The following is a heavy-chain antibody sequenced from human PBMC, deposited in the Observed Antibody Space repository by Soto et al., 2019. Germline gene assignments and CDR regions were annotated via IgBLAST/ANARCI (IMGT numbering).Heavy chain of an antibody. Sequence: GASVKVSCKASGYTFTSYGISWVRQAPGQGLEWMGWISAYNGNTNYAQKLQGRVTMTTDTSTTTAYMELSRLRSDDTAVYYCARAPPGNLKMMDVWGQGTTVTVSS. V-gene: IGHV1-18*01. J-gene: IGHJ6*02. CDR2: ISAYNGNT. D-gene: IGHD1-20*01. CDR3: ARAPPGNLKMMDV. CDR1: GYTFTSYG.